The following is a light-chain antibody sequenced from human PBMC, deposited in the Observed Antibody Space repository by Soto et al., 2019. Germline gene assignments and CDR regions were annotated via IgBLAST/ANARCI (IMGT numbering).Light chain of an antibody. CDR2: EVS. CDR1: SSAVGGYNY. Sequence: QSALTQPPSASGPPGQSVTISCTGTSSAVGGYNYVSWYQQHPGKAPKLMIYEVSKRPSGVPDRFSGSKSGNTASLTVSGLQAEDEPDYYCSSYAGSNIVVFGGGTKLTVL. V-gene: IGLV2-8*01. J-gene: IGLJ2*01. CDR3: SSYAGSNIVV.